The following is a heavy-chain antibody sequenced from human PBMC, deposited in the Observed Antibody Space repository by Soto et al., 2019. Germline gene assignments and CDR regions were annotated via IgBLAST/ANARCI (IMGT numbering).Heavy chain of an antibody. Sequence: PGGSLRLSCAASGLTFTSYSMNWVRQAPGKGLEWVSFISSSSSTIYYTDSVKGRFTISRDNAKNSPYLQMNSLRDEDTAVYYCARDSGYTYGFDYWGQGTLVTVSS. D-gene: IGHD5-18*01. V-gene: IGHV3-48*02. CDR3: ARDSGYTYGFDY. J-gene: IGHJ4*02. CDR2: ISSSSSTI. CDR1: GLTFTSYS.